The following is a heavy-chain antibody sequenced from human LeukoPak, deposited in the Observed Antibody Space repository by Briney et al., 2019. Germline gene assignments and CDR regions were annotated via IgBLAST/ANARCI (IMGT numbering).Heavy chain of an antibody. J-gene: IGHJ3*02. D-gene: IGHD3-22*01. Sequence: KPGGSLRLSCAASGFTFSDYYMSWIRQAPGKGLEWVSYISSSGSTKYYADSVKGRFTISRDNAKNSLYLQINSLRAEVTAVYYCARGIVVVIARQDAFDIWGQGTMVTVSS. CDR3: ARGIVVVIARQDAFDI. CDR1: GFTFSDYY. CDR2: ISSSGSTK. V-gene: IGHV3-11*01.